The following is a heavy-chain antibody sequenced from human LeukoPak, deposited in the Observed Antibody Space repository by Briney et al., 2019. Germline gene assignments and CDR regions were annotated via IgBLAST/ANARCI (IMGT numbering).Heavy chain of an antibody. CDR1: GGSISSGSYY. CDR3: VSEYSSSSGWFDP. J-gene: IGHJ5*02. V-gene: IGHV4-61*02. CDR2: IYASGST. Sequence: PSQTLSLTCTVSGGSISSGSYYWSWIRQPAGKGLEWIGRIYASGSTNYNPSLNSRVTISVDTSKNQFSLKLSSVTAADTAVYYCVSEYSSSSGWFDPWGQGTLVTVSS. D-gene: IGHD6-6*01.